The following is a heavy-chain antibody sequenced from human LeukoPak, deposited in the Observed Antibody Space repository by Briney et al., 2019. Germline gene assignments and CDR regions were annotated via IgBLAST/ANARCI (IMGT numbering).Heavy chain of an antibody. Sequence: SETLSLTCSVSGGSISSYYWGWIRQPPGKGLEWIGSIYYSGSTYYNPSLKSRVTISVDTSKNQFSLKLSSVTAADTAAYYCARHTDYGDYVLSGNFDYWGQGTLVTVSS. CDR3: ARHTDYGDYVLSGNFDY. D-gene: IGHD4-17*01. J-gene: IGHJ4*02. CDR2: IYYSGST. CDR1: GGSISSYY. V-gene: IGHV4-39*01.